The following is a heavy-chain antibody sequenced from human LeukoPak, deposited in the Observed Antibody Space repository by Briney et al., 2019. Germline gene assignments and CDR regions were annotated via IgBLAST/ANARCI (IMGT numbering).Heavy chain of an antibody. Sequence: GGSLRLSCASSGFTFSSYGMHWVRQAPGKGLEWVAVISYDGSNKYYADSVKGRFTISSDNSKNTLYLQMNRMRADDTDVYYCAKGLRYSDNWGQGTLVTVSS. J-gene: IGHJ4*02. CDR2: ISYDGSNK. CDR1: GFTFSSYG. D-gene: IGHD3-9*01. V-gene: IGHV3-30*18. CDR3: AKGLRYSDN.